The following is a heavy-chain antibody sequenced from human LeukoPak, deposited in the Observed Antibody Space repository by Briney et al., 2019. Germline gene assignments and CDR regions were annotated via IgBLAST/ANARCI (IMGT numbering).Heavy chain of an antibody. V-gene: IGHV1-69*10. Sequence: SVKVSCKASGGTFSSYTISWVRQAPGQGIEWMGWIIPILGIANYAQKFQGRVTITADKSTSTAYMELSSLRSEDTAVYYCARDAVSIARIAARPIPNWFDPWGQGTLVTVSS. CDR2: IIPILGIA. J-gene: IGHJ5*02. CDR3: ARDAVSIARIAARPIPNWFDP. CDR1: GGTFSSYT. D-gene: IGHD6-6*01.